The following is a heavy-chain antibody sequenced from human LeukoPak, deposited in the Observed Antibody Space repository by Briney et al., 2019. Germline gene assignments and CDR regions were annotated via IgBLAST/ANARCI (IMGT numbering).Heavy chain of an antibody. Sequence: SETLSLTCTVSGGSISTYYWSWIRQHPGKGLEWIGYIYYSGSTYYNPSLKSRVTISVDTSKNQFSLKLSSVTAADTAVYYCASTSDYYDSSGYSPYLFDYWGQGTLVTVSS. CDR1: GGSISTYY. V-gene: IGHV4-59*06. CDR3: ASTSDYYDSSGYSPYLFDY. D-gene: IGHD3-22*01. J-gene: IGHJ4*02. CDR2: IYYSGST.